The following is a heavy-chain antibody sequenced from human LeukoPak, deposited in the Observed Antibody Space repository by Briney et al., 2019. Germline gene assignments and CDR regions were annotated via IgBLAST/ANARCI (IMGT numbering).Heavy chain of an antibody. CDR2: ISYDGSSK. CDR1: GFTFSSYA. D-gene: IGHD4-17*01. V-gene: IGHV3-30*04. Sequence: RPGGSLRLSCAASGFTFSSYAMYWVRQAPGKGLEWVAVISYDGSSKYYADSVKGRFTISRDNSKNTLYLQMNSLRAEDTAVYYCAKDRDSGDYGNWYFDLWGRGTLVTVPS. CDR3: AKDRDSGDYGNWYFDL. J-gene: IGHJ2*01.